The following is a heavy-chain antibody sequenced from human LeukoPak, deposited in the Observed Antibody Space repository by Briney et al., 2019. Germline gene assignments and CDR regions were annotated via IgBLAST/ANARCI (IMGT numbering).Heavy chain of an antibody. CDR3: AAFSPNQDDFWSRYSTGWFDP. J-gene: IGHJ5*02. CDR1: GFTFTSSA. CDR2: IVVGSGNT. Sequence: SVKVSCRASGFTFTSSAMQWVRQARGQRLEWIGWIVVGSGNTNYAQKFQERVTITRDMSTGTAYMELSSLRSEDTAVYYCAAFSPNQDDFWSRYSTGWFDPWGQGTLVTVSS. D-gene: IGHD3-3*01. V-gene: IGHV1-58*02.